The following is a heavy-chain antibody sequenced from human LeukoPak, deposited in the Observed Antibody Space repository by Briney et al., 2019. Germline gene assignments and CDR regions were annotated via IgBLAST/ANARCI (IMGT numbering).Heavy chain of an antibody. V-gene: IGHV3-30*18. D-gene: IGHD6-19*01. CDR3: AKYLAHSSGWLLDAFDI. CDR1: GFTFSGYG. J-gene: IGHJ3*02. Sequence: GGSPRLSCAASGFTFSGYGMHWVRQAPGKGLEWVAVISYDGSNKYYADSVKGRFIISRDNSKNTLYVQMNSLRAEDTAVYYCAKYLAHSSGWLLDAFDIWGQGTMVTVSS. CDR2: ISYDGSNK.